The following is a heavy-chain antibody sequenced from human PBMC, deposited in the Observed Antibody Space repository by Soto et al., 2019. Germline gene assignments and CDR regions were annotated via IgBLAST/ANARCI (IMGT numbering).Heavy chain of an antibody. V-gene: IGHV3-30*18. D-gene: IGHD3-22*01. CDR1: GFTFSSYG. CDR3: AKGAPCDSSGYYF. CDR2: ISYDGSNK. J-gene: IGHJ4*02. Sequence: QVQLVESGGGVVQPGRSLRLSCAASGFTFSSYGMHWVRQAPGKGLEWVAVISYDGSNKYYADSVKGRFTISRDNSKNTLYLQMNSLRAEDTAVYYCAKGAPCDSSGYYFWGQGTLVTVSS.